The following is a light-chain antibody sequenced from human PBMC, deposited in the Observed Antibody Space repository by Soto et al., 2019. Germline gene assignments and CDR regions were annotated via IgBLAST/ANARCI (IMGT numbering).Light chain of an antibody. Sequence: DIVLTQSPGTLYLSPGERATLSCRASQSVSSGYLAWYQQRPGQAPRLLIYGASTRATGIPDRFSGSGSGTDFTLTISRLEPEDFAVYYCQQRSNWPSWTFGQGTKVEIK. CDR1: QSVSSGY. J-gene: IGKJ1*01. CDR2: GAS. V-gene: IGKV3D-20*02. CDR3: QQRSNWPSWT.